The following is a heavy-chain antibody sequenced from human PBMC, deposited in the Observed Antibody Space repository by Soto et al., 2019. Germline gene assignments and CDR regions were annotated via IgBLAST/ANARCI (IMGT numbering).Heavy chain of an antibody. CDR2: INSDGSVS. CDR1: GFTFSNYW. Sequence: EVQLVESGGGLVQPGGSLRLSCVASGFTFSNYWMYWVRQAPGEGLVWVSRINSDGSVSSYADSVKGRLTSSRDNVKNPLYLQMDSLRAEDTAVYYCARGDCVGGTCYSLAGSFYYYVDVWGKGTTVTVFS. D-gene: IGHD2-15*01. J-gene: IGHJ6*03. CDR3: ARGDCVGGTCYSLAGSFYYYVDV. V-gene: IGHV3-74*01.